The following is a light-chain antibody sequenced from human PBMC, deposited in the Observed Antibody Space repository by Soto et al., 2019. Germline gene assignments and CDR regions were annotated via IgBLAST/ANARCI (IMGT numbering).Light chain of an antibody. V-gene: IGKV3-20*01. CDR1: QSVSSSF. Sequence: EIVLTQYPGTLSLSPGERATLSCRASQSVSSSFLAWYQHKPGQAPRLLIYAASSRATGIPDRFSGSGSGTDFTITISRLEPEDFAVYYCQQYGSSPYTFGQGTKLEIK. CDR2: AAS. CDR3: QQYGSSPYT. J-gene: IGKJ2*01.